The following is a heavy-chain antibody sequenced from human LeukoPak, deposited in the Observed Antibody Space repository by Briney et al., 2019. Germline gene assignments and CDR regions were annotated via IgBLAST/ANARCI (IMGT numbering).Heavy chain of an antibody. CDR2: IIPVFDTA. CDR1: GGTFSGYA. J-gene: IGHJ4*02. V-gene: IGHV1-69*05. D-gene: IGHD4-11*01. Sequence: GASVKVSCKASGGTFSGYAITWVRQAPGEGLEWVGGIIPVFDTANYAQKFQGRVTITTDESTGTAYMELSSLRSEDTAFFYCARIAGDPARDDYHLDHWGQGTLVTISS. CDR3: ARIAGDPARDDYHLDH.